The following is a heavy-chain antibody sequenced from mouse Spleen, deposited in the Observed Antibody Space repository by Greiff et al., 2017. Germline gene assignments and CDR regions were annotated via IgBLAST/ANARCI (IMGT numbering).Heavy chain of an antibody. CDR2: ISNLAYSI. V-gene: IGHV5-15*01. CDR1: GFTFSDYG. CDR3: ARQGAGTDY. D-gene: IGHD4-1*01. Sequence: EVKVVESGGGLVKPGGSLKLSCAASGFTFSDYGMAWVRQAPGKGPEWVAFISNLAYSIYYADTVTGRFTISRENAKNTLYLEMSSLRSEDTAMYYCARQGAGTDYWGQGTSVTVSS. J-gene: IGHJ4*01.